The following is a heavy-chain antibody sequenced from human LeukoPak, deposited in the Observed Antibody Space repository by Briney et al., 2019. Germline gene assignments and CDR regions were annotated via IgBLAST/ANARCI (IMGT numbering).Heavy chain of an antibody. Sequence: GGSLRLSCAASGFTFSNYDMHWVRQAPGRGLEWVSTISGSDGNTYYADSVKGRFTISRDNSKNTLYLQMNSLRAEDTAVYYCAKVVVPAAISYYYYYGMDVWGQGTTVTVSS. J-gene: IGHJ6*02. D-gene: IGHD2-2*02. CDR1: GFTFSNYD. CDR3: AKVVVPAAISYYYYYGMDV. CDR2: ISGSDGNT. V-gene: IGHV3-23*01.